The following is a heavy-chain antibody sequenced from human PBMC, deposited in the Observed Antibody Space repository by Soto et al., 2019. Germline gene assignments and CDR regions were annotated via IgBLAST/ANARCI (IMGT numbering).Heavy chain of an antibody. D-gene: IGHD3-3*01. V-gene: IGHV4-30-4*01. CDR2: ISYSGNT. CDR3: ARVPSHITIFGVVIIRPYGMDV. J-gene: IGHJ6*02. Sequence: SETLSLTCTVSGGSISSGHYYWSWIRQPPGKGLEWIGFISYSGNTYYSASLKSRVTISVDTSKNQFSLRLSSVTAADTAVYYCARVPSHITIFGVVIIRPYGMDVWGQGTTVTVS. CDR1: GGSISSGHYY.